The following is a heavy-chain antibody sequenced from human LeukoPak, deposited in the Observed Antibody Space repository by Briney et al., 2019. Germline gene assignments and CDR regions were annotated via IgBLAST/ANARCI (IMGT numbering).Heavy chain of an antibody. CDR1: GGTFSSYA. D-gene: IGHD5-18*01. Sequence: ASVKVSCKASGGTFSSYAISWVRQAPGQGLEWMGGIIPIFGTANYAQKFQGRVTITADESTSTAYMELSGLRSEDTAVYYCARGSRNQYSYGYSADYWGQGTLVTVSS. J-gene: IGHJ4*02. V-gene: IGHV1-69*13. CDR2: IIPIFGTA. CDR3: ARGSRNQYSYGYSADY.